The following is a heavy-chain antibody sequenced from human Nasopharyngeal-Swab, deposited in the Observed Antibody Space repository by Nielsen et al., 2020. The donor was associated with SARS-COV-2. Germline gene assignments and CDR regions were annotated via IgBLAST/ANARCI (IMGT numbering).Heavy chain of an antibody. D-gene: IGHD3-22*01. CDR1: GFTFNTYG. J-gene: IGHJ4*02. V-gene: IGHV3-30*18. Sequence: GGSLRLSCAASGFTFNTYGMHWVRQAPGKGLEWVAVISYDGSNKYYAESVKGRFTISRDNSKNTLYLEMNSLRAEDTAVYYCAKSYSGGYTAHFDYWGQGTLVTVSS. CDR3: AKSYSGGYTAHFDY. CDR2: ISYDGSNK.